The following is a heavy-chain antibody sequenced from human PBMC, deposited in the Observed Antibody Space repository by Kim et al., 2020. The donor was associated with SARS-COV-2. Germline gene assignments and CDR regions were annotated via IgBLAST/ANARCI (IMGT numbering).Heavy chain of an antibody. CDR1: GLAFSGFG. CDR2: ISVDSTTK. Sequence: GGSLRLSCAASGLAFSGFGMFWVRQAPGRVLEWVGFISVDSTTKYYPDSVKGRFTISRDDSMNTLYLQMNSLRPEDTAVYYCAIDFNWGSGYWGQGTLVSVSS. J-gene: IGHJ4*02. D-gene: IGHD7-27*01. CDR3: AIDFNWGSGY. V-gene: IGHV3-30*03.